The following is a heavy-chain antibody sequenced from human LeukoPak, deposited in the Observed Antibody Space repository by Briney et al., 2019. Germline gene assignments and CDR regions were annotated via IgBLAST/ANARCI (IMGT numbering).Heavy chain of an antibody. CDR3: AKEISSNYFEY. V-gene: IGHV3-23*01. Sequence: PGGPLRLSCAASGFTFSTYAMSWVRQAPGKGLEWVSSISGSGGNTYYADSVKGRFTISRDNSKNTLYLQMNSLSAEDAAVYYCAKEISSNYFEYWGQGTLVTVSS. J-gene: IGHJ4*02. CDR2: ISGSGGNT. CDR1: GFTFSTYA.